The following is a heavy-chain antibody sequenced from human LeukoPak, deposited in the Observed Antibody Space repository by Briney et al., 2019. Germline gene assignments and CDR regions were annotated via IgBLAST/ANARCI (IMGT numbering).Heavy chain of an antibody. CDR2: IYTTGAT. J-gene: IGHJ3*02. CDR1: GGSINSHY. Sequence: PETLSLTCTVSGGSINSHYWSWIRQPAGKGLEWIGIIYTTGATNYNPSLKSRVTMSVDTSKNQFSLKVNSVTAADTAVYFCANKSGGGAFEIWGQGTAVVVSS. CDR3: ANKSGGGAFEI. V-gene: IGHV4-4*07. D-gene: IGHD6-25*01.